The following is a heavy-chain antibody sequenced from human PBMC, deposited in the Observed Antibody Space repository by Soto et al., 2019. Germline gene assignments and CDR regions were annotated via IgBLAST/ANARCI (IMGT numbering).Heavy chain of an antibody. CDR2: INSDGSST. CDR3: ARGPLWSGSSCVDY. CDR1: GFTFSSYW. V-gene: IGHV3-74*01. Sequence: EVQLVESGGGLVQPGGSLRLSCGASGFTFSSYWMHWVRQAPGKGLVWVSRINSDGSSTTYADSVKGRFTISRDNAKNTLFLQMNSLRAEDTAVYYCARGPLWSGSSCVDYWGQGTLVTVSS. D-gene: IGHD2-15*01. J-gene: IGHJ4*02.